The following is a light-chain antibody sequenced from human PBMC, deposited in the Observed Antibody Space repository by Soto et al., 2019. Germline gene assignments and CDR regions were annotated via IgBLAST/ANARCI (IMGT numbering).Light chain of an antibody. Sequence: QSALTQPRSVSGSPGQSVTISCTGTSSDVGAYNYVSWYQQHPGKAPKLMIYDVNKRPSGVPDRFSGSKSGNTASLTISGLQAEDEADYCCCSYAGSYTFVFGGGTQLTVL. CDR1: SSDVGAYNY. J-gene: IGLJ2*01. CDR2: DVN. V-gene: IGLV2-11*01. CDR3: CSYAGSYTFV.